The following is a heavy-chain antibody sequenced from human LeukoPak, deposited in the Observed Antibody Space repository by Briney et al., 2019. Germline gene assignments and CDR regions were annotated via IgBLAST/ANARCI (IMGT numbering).Heavy chain of an antibody. D-gene: IGHD1-26*01. J-gene: IGHJ4*02. CDR3: ARDREDIVGATNVFDY. CDR1: GYTFTSYG. CDR2: ISAYNGNT. V-gene: IGHV1-18*01. Sequence: GASVKVSCKASGYTFTSYGISWVRQAPGQGLEWMGWISAYNGNTNYAQKLQGRVTMTTDTSTSTAYMELRSLRSDDTTVYYCARDREDIVGATNVFDYWGQGTLVTVSS.